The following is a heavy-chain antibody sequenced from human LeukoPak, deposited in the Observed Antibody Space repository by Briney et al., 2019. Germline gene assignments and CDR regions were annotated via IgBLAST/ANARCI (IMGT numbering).Heavy chain of an antibody. V-gene: IGHV3-33*06. CDR2: IWYDGSNK. Sequence: PGGSLRLSCAASGFTFSSYGMRWVRQAPGKGLEWVAVIWYDGSNKYYADSVKGRFTISRDNSKNTLYLQMNSLRAEDTAVYYCAKDRYSYAYEYFDCWGQGTLVTVSS. D-gene: IGHD5-18*01. CDR3: AKDRYSYAYEYFDC. J-gene: IGHJ4*02. CDR1: GFTFSSYG.